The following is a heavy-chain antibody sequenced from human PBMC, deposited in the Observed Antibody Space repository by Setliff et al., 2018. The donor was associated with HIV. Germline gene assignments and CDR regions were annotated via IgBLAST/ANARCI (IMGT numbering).Heavy chain of an antibody. J-gene: IGHJ6*02. V-gene: IGHV3-30*18. CDR3: AKSRTIYGEVIIQWAYMDV. D-gene: IGHD3-3*01. CDR1: GFTFSSSA. Sequence: PGGSLRLSCAASGFTFSSSAMHWVRQSPGKGLEWVAIISSDGNDKKYADSLKGRFTISRDNSINTIYLQMNSLRTEDTAVYYCAKSRTIYGEVIIQWAYMDVWGQGTTVTVSS. CDR2: ISSDGNDK.